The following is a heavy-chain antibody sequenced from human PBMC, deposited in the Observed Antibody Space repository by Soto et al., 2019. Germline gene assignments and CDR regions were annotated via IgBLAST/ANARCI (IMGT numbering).Heavy chain of an antibody. V-gene: IGHV4-39*02. CDR3: ARDYSSGFRNWLDP. CDR1: GGSINSSSYF. CDR2: IYYSGGT. Sequence: PSETLSLSCSVSGGSINSSSYFWGWVRQPPGQGLEWIGSIYYSGGTYYNPSLSSRVTISVDTSKNQFFLKLSSVTAADTPVFYCARDYSSGFRNWLDPWGQGTLLTVSS. D-gene: IGHD6-19*01. J-gene: IGHJ5*02.